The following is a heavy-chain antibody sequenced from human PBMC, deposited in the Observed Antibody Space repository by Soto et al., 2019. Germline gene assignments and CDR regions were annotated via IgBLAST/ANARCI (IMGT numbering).Heavy chain of an antibody. CDR1: GYTSADFG. V-gene: IGHV1-18*04. CDR3: VRDQRYFRVNGNWFDS. CDR2: VSGNNGAS. J-gene: IGHJ5*01. Sequence: ASVKVSCKASGYTSADFGISWVRQAPGQGLEWMGWVSGNNGASNPAPKVQGRITMTLDTSTGVSYMALRSLRSDDTAIYYCVRDQRYFRVNGNWFDSWGQGTLVTVSS. D-gene: IGHD1-1*01.